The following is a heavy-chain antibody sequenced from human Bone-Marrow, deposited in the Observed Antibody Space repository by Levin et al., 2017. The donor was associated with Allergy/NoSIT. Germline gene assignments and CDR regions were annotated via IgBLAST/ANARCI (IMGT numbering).Heavy chain of an antibody. CDR2: ISWSSDSM. CDR3: ASVRQGSGNYGAFGY. CDR1: GFTFSTYG. D-gene: IGHD3-10*01. J-gene: IGHJ4*02. V-gene: IGHV3-48*01. Sequence: HSGGSLRLSCAASGFTFSTYGMNWVRQAPGKGLEWISYISWSSDSMNYADSVKGRFTISRDNAKNSLCLQMNSLRAEDTAVYYCASVRQGSGNYGAFGYWGQGTLVTVSS.